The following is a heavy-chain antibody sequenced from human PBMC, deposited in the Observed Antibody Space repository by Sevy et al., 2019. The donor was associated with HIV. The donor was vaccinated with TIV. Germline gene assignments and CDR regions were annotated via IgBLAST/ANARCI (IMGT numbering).Heavy chain of an antibody. CDR2: IFSSGTT. J-gene: IGHJ4*02. Sequence: SETLSLTCAVSGGSIGSGDYSWNWIRQPPGKGLEWIGYIFSSGTTHYNPSLTSRVAISVDTSKNQVSLRLNSVTAADTAVYYCARNGIPFVGWSFFDYWGQGTLVTVSS. V-gene: IGHV4-30-4*08. CDR3: ARNGIPFVGWSFFDY. CDR1: GGSIGSGDYS. D-gene: IGHD1-1*01.